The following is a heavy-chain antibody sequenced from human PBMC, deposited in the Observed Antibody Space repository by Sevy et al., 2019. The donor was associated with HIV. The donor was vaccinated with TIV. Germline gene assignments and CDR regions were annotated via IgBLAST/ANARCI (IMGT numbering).Heavy chain of an antibody. V-gene: IGHV4-34*01. J-gene: IGHJ4*02. CDR2: INHSGST. D-gene: IGHD2-21*01. CDR1: GGSFSGYY. Sequence: SETLSLTCAVYGGSFSGYYWSWIRQPPGKGLVWIGEINHSGSTNYNPSLKSRVTISVDTSKKQFSLKLSSVTAADTAVYYCARVFSPVYYFDYLGQGTLVTVSS. CDR3: ARVFSPVYYFDY.